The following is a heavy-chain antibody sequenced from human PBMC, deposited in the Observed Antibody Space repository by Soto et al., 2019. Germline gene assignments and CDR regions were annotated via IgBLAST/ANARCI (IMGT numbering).Heavy chain of an antibody. CDR3: AREIVVVVAATDGGQGMDV. J-gene: IGHJ6*02. CDR2: ISAYNGNT. D-gene: IGHD2-15*01. V-gene: IGHV1-18*01. CDR1: GYTFTSYG. Sequence: GASVKVSCKASGYTFTSYGISWVRQAPGQGLEWTGWISAYNGNTNYAQKLQGRVTMTTDTSTSTAYMELRSLRSDDTAVYYCAREIVVVVAATDGGQGMDVWDQGTTVTVSS.